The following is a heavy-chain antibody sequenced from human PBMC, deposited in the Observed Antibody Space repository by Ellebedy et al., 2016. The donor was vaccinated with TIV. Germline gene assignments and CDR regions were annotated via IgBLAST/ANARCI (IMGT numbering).Heavy chain of an antibody. V-gene: IGHV3-30*02. D-gene: IGHD6-25*01. J-gene: IGHJ4*02. CDR3: AKGRSAVVEY. CDR2: IRDDECRK. CDR1: GFTFSAFG. Sequence: GESLKISCAASGFTFSAFGMHWVRQAPGKGLEWVAYIRDDECRKYYADSVKGRFTVSRDNSKNTLHLQMNSLTGDDTAVYYCAKGRSAVVEYWGQGTLVTVSS.